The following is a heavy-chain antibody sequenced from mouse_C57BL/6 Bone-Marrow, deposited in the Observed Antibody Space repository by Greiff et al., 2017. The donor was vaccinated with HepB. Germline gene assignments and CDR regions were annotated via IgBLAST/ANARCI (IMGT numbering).Heavy chain of an antibody. CDR2: ISGGGGNT. J-gene: IGHJ2*01. D-gene: IGHD1-1*01. V-gene: IGHV5-9*01. CDR3: ARQDYYGTDY. Sequence: DVKLVESGGGLVKPGGSLKLSCAASGFTFSSYTMSWVRQTPEKRLEWVATISGGGGNTYYPDSVKGRFTISRDNATNTLYLQMSSLRSEDTALYYCARQDYYGTDYWGQGTTLTVSS. CDR1: GFTFSSYT.